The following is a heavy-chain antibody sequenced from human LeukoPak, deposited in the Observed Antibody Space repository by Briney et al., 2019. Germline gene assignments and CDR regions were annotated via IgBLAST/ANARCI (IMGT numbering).Heavy chain of an antibody. CDR2: IKQDGSEK. CDR3: ARDATTTVGWVYMDV. D-gene: IGHD4-11*01. V-gene: IGHV3-7*03. J-gene: IGHJ6*03. CDR1: GFTFSSYW. Sequence: AGGSLRLSCAASGFTFSSYWMSWVRQAPGKGLEWVANIKQDGSEKYYVDSVKGRFTISRDNAKNSVYLQMNSLRVEDTALYYCARDATTTVGWVYMDVWGKGTAVTIS.